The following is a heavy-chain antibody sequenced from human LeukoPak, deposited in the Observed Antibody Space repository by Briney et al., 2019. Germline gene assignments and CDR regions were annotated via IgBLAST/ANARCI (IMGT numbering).Heavy chain of an antibody. CDR1: GVSISNNY. D-gene: IGHD3-10*01. Sequence: SETLSFTCTDSGVSISNNYWTWIRQPPGKGLEWIGYISHSVTTNYNPSLKSRVTISVDTSQNQISLKMSSLTAADTAVYYCARVLVYGSGSYPLDNWGQGTLVTVSS. CDR2: ISHSVTT. CDR3: ARVLVYGSGSYPLDN. J-gene: IGHJ4*02. V-gene: IGHV4-59*01.